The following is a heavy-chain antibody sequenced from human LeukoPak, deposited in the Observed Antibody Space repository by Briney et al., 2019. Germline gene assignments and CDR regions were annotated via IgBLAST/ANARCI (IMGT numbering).Heavy chain of an antibody. Sequence: PGGSLRLSCAASGFTVSSNYMSWVRQAPGKGLEWVSVIYSSGNTYYADSVKGRFTISRDNSKNTLYLQMNSLRAEDTAVYYCARDRTTGDWYFDLWGRGTLVTVSS. V-gene: IGHV3-66*03. CDR3: ARDRTTGDWYFDL. CDR1: GFTVSSNY. CDR2: IYSSGNT. D-gene: IGHD1-1*01. J-gene: IGHJ2*01.